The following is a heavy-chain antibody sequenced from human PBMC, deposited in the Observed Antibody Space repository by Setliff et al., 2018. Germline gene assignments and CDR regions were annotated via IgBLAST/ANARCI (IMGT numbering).Heavy chain of an antibody. CDR2: INPKSGGT. CDR3: AREPYDYIWGSYRSPYFDH. Sequence: ASVKVSCKASGYPFVGYYIYWMRQTPGQGFEWMGWINPKSGGTNYAQKFQGRVTMTRDASINTAFMHLSSLKSDDMAVYYCAREPYDYIWGSYRSPYFDHWGQGALVTVSS. J-gene: IGHJ4*02. D-gene: IGHD3-16*02. CDR1: GYPFVGYY. V-gene: IGHV1-2*02.